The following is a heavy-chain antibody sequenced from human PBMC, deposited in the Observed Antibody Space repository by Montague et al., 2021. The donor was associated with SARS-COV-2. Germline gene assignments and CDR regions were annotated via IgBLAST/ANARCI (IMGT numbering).Heavy chain of an antibody. CDR3: ATQEDPSGWIPGPFDF. D-gene: IGHD6-19*01. J-gene: IGHJ4*02. V-gene: IGHV4-39*01. CDR2: IYFRGST. CDR1: GGSISSGSYY. Sequence: ETLSLTCTVSGGSISSGSYYWAWIRQPPGKGLEWIGSIYFRGSTYYNPSLKSRVFISVDTSKNQLSLTLTSVTAADTAVYYCATQEDPSGWIPGPFDFWGQGTLLSVSS.